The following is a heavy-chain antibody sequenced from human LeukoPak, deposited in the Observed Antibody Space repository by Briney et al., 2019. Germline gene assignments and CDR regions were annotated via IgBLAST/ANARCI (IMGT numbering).Heavy chain of an antibody. J-gene: IGHJ3*02. CDR2: ISGRGGST. D-gene: IGHD2-15*01. V-gene: IGHV3-23*01. Sequence: PGGSLRLSCAASGFTFSSYAMSWVRQAPGKGLEWVSAISGRGGSTYYADSVKGRFTISRDNSKNTLYLQMNSLRAEDTAVYYCASDDIVKDAFDIWGQGTMVTVSS. CDR3: ASDDIVKDAFDI. CDR1: GFTFSSYA.